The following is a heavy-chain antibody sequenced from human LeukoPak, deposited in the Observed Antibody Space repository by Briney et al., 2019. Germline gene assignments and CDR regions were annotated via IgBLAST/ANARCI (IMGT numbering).Heavy chain of an antibody. D-gene: IGHD5-12*01. Sequence: ASVKVSCKASGYTFTNYGISWVRQAPGQGLEWMGWISAYNGNTNYEQNLQGRVTMTTDTSTSTAYMELRSLRSDDTAIYYCARGDSAYDLFGHIDYWGQGTLVTISS. J-gene: IGHJ4*02. CDR2: ISAYNGNT. V-gene: IGHV1-18*01. CDR1: GYTFTNYG. CDR3: ARGDSAYDLFGHIDY.